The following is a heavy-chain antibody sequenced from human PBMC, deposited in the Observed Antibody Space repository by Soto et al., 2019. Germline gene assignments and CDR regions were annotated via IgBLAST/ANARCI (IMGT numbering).Heavy chain of an antibody. D-gene: IGHD2-2*01. CDR3: AHGYVQLLAIFHYFDS. J-gene: IGHJ4*02. Sequence: ASGPTLVNPPQTLTLTCTFSGFSITGNGEGVGWIRQPPGKALEWLALIYWADDKRYSPSLRNRLTITLDNSKDQVTLTMTDMGPADTATYYCAHGYVQLLAIFHYFDSWGQGTQVTVS. V-gene: IGHV2-5*02. CDR1: GFSITGNGEG. CDR2: IYWADDK.